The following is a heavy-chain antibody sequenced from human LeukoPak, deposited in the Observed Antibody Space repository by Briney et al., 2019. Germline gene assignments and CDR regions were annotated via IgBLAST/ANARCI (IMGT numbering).Heavy chain of an antibody. J-gene: IGHJ4*02. CDR3: AREDGYDSSGYYLVLDY. D-gene: IGHD3-22*01. CDR2: ISAYNGNT. Sequence: ASVKVSCKASGYTFTSYGISWVRQAPGQGLEWMGWISAYNGNTNYAQKLQGRVTMTTDTSTSTVYMELSSLRSEDTAVYYCAREDGYDSSGYYLVLDYWGQGTLVTVSS. V-gene: IGHV1-18*01. CDR1: GYTFTSYG.